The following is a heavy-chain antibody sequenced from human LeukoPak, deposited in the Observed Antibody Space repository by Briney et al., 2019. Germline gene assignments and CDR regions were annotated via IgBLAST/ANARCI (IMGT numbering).Heavy chain of an antibody. J-gene: IGHJ4*02. CDR1: GFTFSSYA. Sequence: QSGGSLRLSCAASGFTFSSYAMSWVRQAPGKGLEWVSAISGSGGSTYYADSVKGRFTISRDNAKNSLYLQMNSLRAEDTAVYYCARAPIVPATAPYFDYWGQGTLVTVSS. D-gene: IGHD2-2*01. V-gene: IGHV3-23*01. CDR2: ISGSGGST. CDR3: ARAPIVPATAPYFDY.